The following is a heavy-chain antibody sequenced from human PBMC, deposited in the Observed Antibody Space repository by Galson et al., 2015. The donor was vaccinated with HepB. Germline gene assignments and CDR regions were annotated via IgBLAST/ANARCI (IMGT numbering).Heavy chain of an antibody. J-gene: IGHJ6*02. V-gene: IGHV3-30*18. CDR1: GFTFSDYY. D-gene: IGHD3-16*01. CDR3: AKDWGLGV. CDR2: TSYDGETK. Sequence: SLRLSCAVSGFTFSDYYMSWVRQAPDKGLEFVAATSYDGETKYYADSVRGRFTISRDNSKNTLYLQMNSLRVEDTALYYCAKDWGLGVWGQGTTVTVSS.